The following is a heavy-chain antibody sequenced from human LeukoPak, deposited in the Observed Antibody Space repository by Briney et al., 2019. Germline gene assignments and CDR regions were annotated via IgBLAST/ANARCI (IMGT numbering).Heavy chain of an antibody. J-gene: IGHJ4*02. Sequence: ASVIVSFKASGYTFTNYAIHWVRQAPGQRPEWMGWINAGNGNTKYLQKLQGRVTITRDTSASAAYMDLSSLRSEDTAVYYCARGTWVRSGWYYFDYWGQGTLVTVSS. CDR2: INAGNGNT. CDR1: GYTFTNYA. CDR3: ARGTWVRSGWYYFDY. V-gene: IGHV1-3*01. D-gene: IGHD6-19*01.